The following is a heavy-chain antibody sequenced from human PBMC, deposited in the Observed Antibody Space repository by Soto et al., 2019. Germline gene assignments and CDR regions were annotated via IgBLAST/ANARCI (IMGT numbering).Heavy chain of an antibody. J-gene: IGHJ4*02. CDR1: GGSIRSSSYC. Sequence: ETLSLTWTVSGGSIRSSSYCWGLIRQPPGKGLEWIGSIYYSGSTYYNPSLKSRVTISVDTSKNQFSLKLSSVTAADTAVYYCARHTPAISISDHWGQGTLVTVSS. CDR2: IYYSGST. CDR3: ARHTPAISISDH. D-gene: IGHD2-15*01. V-gene: IGHV4-39*01.